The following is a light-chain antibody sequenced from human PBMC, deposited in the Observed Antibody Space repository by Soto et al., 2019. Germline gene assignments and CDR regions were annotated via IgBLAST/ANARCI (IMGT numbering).Light chain of an antibody. CDR1: HSVNIN. CDR3: QQSNNWPLLS. J-gene: IGKJ4*01. V-gene: IGKV3-15*01. CDR2: RAS. Sequence: ETVMTQSPATLSVSPGETSTLSCRAEHSVNINLAWYQRKPGQAPKLLIYRASTRATGIPARFSGSGSGTEFTLTISNLQSEDSAVYYCQQSNNWPLLSFGGGTKVDIK.